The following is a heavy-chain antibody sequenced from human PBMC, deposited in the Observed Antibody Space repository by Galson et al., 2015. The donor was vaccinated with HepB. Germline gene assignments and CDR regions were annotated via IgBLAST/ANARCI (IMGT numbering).Heavy chain of an antibody. D-gene: IGHD3-22*01. CDR2: IWYDGSNK. Sequence: SLRLSCAASGFTFSSYGVHWVRQAPGKGLEWVAVIWYDGSNKYYADSVKGRFTISRDNSKNTLYLQMNSLRAEDTAVYYCARVGDYYDSSGYENDAFDIWGQGTMVAVSS. CDR3: ARVGDYYDSSGYENDAFDI. J-gene: IGHJ3*02. V-gene: IGHV3-33*01. CDR1: GFTFSSYG.